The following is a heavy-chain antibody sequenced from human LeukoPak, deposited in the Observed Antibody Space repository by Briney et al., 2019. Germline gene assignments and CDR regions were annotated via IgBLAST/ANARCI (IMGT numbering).Heavy chain of an antibody. D-gene: IGHD1-26*01. CDR1: GFTFTTYW. CDR3: ARDLKGSRAQFDF. CDR2: IKEDGSEK. J-gene: IGHJ4*02. Sequence: GGSLRLSRAASGFTFTTYWMSWVRQVPGKGLEWVANIKEDGSEKYYVDSMKGRFTISRDNAKDSLYLQMDSLGAEDTAIYYCARDLKGSRAQFDFWGQGTLVTVSS. V-gene: IGHV3-7*01.